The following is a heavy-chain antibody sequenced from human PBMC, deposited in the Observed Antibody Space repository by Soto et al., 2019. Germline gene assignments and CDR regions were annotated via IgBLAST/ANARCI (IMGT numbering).Heavy chain of an antibody. V-gene: IGHV4-61*01. J-gene: IGHJ3*02. Sequence: SETLSLTCTVSGGSVGSGSYYWSWIRQPPGKGLEWIGYIYYSGSTNYNPSLKSRVTISVDTSKNQFSLKLSSVTAADTAVYYCAREYLEWLTYAFDIWGQGTMVTVSS. CDR1: GGSVGSGSYY. D-gene: IGHD3-3*01. CDR3: AREYLEWLTYAFDI. CDR2: IYYSGST.